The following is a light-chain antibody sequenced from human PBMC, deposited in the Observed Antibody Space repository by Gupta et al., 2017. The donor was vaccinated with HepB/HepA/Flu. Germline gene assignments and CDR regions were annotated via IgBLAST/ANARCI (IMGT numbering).Light chain of an antibody. CDR2: NVS. CDR3: TSYTSSITYV. CDR1: NSDVGGYNY. J-gene: IGLJ1*01. V-gene: IGLV2-14*03. Sequence: QSALTQPASVSGSPGQSITISCTGTNSDVGGYNYVSWYQQHPGKAPKLMIYNVSDRPSGVSNRFSGSKSDNTASLTISGLQAEDEADYYCTSYTSSITYVFGTGTRVTVL.